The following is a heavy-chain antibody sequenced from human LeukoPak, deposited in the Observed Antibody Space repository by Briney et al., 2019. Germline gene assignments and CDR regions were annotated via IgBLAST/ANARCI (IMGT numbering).Heavy chain of an antibody. CDR2: VWSDGSSE. J-gene: IGHJ4*02. Sequence: PGGSLTLSCAASGFTFSSYGMHWVPPAPGKGREWVAVVWSDGSSEHYADSVRGRFTLSRDNSKNTLYLQMNSLRAEDTAVYYCARDRTGDHYFDYWGQGILVTVSS. CDR3: ARDRTGDHYFDY. V-gene: IGHV3-33*01. D-gene: IGHD7-27*01. CDR1: GFTFSSYG.